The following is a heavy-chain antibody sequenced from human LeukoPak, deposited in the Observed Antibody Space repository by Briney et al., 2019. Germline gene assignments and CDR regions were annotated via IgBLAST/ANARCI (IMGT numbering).Heavy chain of an antibody. J-gene: IGHJ3*02. Sequence: PGRSLRLSCAASGFTFDDYAMHWVRQAPGKGLEWVSGIGWNSGNIGYADSAKGRFTISRDNAKNSLYLQMSSLRAEDTALYYCVKDLEVRLWGAFHVFDIWGQGTMVTVSS. V-gene: IGHV3-9*01. D-gene: IGHD5-18*01. CDR1: GFTFDDYA. CDR3: VKDLEVRLWGAFHVFDI. CDR2: IGWNSGNI.